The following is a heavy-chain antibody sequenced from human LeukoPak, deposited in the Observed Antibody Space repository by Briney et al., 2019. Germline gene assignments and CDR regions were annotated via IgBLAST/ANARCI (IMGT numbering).Heavy chain of an antibody. CDR3: ARGLWQQWLDDLDY. CDR1: GYTFTSYD. D-gene: IGHD6-19*01. CDR2: MNPNSGNT. V-gene: IGHV1-8*01. J-gene: IGHJ4*02. Sequence: ASVKVSCKASGYTFTSYDINWVRQATGQGLEWMGWMNPNSGNTGYAQKFQGRVTMTRNTSISTAYMELSSLRSEDTAVYYCARGLWQQWLDDLDYWGQGTLVTVSS.